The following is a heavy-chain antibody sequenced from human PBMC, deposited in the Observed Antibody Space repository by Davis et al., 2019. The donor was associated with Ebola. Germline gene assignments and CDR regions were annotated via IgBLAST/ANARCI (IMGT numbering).Heavy chain of an antibody. V-gene: IGHV1-2*04. J-gene: IGHJ3*01. CDR3: ASRVETPSGFDV. Sequence: ASVKVSCKASGYTFTGYYMHWVRQAPGQGLEWLGRIHPDTGGTMYAQRFQGSVTMTRDTSITTAYMELSNLTSESTAVYYCASRVETPSGFDVWGQGTVVTVSS. CDR2: IHPDTGGT. CDR1: GYTFTGYY. D-gene: IGHD5-18*01.